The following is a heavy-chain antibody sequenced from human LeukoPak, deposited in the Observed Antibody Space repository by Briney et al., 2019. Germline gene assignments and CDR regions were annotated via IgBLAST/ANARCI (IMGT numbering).Heavy chain of an antibody. J-gene: IGHJ3*02. CDR3: ARDKGVTLRAYDI. V-gene: IGHV3-21*06. Sequence: PGGSLRLSCVASGFNVRTYNMNWVRQAPGKGLEWVSFIDASGNYIQYADSMKGRFTISRDNAQNSLFLQLNSLRVEDTAVYYCARDKGVTLRAYDIWGQGTMVTVSS. CDR1: GFNVRTYN. D-gene: IGHD2-21*02. CDR2: IDASGNYI.